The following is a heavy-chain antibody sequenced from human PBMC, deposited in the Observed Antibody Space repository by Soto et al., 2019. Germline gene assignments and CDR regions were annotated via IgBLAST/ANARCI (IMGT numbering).Heavy chain of an antibody. CDR3: ARDRYSYDSRAYQGVDWYFDL. J-gene: IGHJ2*01. CDR1: GFTFNNYG. V-gene: IGHV3-33*01. Sequence: GSLRLSCASSGFTFNNYGMHWVRQAPGKGLEWVAVIWYDGSHESYADSVKGRLTISRDNSKNTLYLQMNSLRAEDTAVYYCARDRYSYDSRAYQGVDWYFDLWGRGTLVTVSS. CDR2: IWYDGSHE. D-gene: IGHD3-22*01.